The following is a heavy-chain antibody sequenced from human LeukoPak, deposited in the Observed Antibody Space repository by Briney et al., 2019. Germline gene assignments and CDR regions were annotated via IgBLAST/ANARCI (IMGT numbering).Heavy chain of an antibody. J-gene: IGHJ4*02. CDR3: ARDSALRTRGVPADY. CDR2: ISAYNGNT. V-gene: IGHV1-18*01. Sequence: SVKVSCKASGYTFTSYGISWVRQAPGQGLERMGWISAYNGNTNYAQKLQDRVTMTTDTSTSTAYTELRSLRSDDTAVYYCARDSALRTRGVPADYWGQGTLVTVSS. D-gene: IGHD2-2*01. CDR1: GYTFTSYG.